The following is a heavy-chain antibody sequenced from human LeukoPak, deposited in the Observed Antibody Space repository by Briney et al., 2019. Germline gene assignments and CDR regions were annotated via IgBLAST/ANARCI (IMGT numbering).Heavy chain of an antibody. Sequence: ASVKVSCKASGYTFNSYGISWVRQAPGQGLEWMGWISAYNGNTNYAQKLQGRVTMTTDTSTSTAYMELRSLRSDDTAVYYCARDSGYDFWSGYPYYFDYWGQGTLVTVSS. CDR1: GYTFNSYG. CDR2: ISAYNGNT. J-gene: IGHJ4*02. V-gene: IGHV1-18*01. D-gene: IGHD3-3*01. CDR3: ARDSGYDFWSGYPYYFDY.